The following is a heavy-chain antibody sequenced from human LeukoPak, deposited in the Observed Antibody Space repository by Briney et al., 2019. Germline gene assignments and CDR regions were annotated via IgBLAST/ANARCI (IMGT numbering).Heavy chain of an antibody. CDR3: ARAEPYYYDSSGYYNY. Sequence: SETLSLTCTVSGGSISSYYWGWIRQPPGKGLEWIGSIYYSGSTYYNPSLKSRVTISVDTSKNQFSLKLSSVTAADTAVYYCARAEPYYYDSSGYYNYWGQGTLVTVSS. J-gene: IGHJ4*02. CDR1: GGSISSYY. V-gene: IGHV4-39*07. CDR2: IYYSGST. D-gene: IGHD3-22*01.